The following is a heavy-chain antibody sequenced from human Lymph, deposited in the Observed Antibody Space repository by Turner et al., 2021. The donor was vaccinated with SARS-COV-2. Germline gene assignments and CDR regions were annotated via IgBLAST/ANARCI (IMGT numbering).Heavy chain of an antibody. CDR1: GFTFADYA. CDR3: AKDPGYWSGGSCYSRTYIDF. D-gene: IGHD2-15*01. V-gene: IGHV3-43*02. CDR2: ISGDGGGT. Sequence: GESGGGVVQPGGSLRLSCAASGFTFADYAMLWVRQAPGKGLEWVSLISGDGGGTYYADSVKGRFTISRDNSKNSLSLQMNSLRAEDTALYYCAKDPGYWSGGSCYSRTYIDFWGQGTLVTVSA. J-gene: IGHJ4*02.